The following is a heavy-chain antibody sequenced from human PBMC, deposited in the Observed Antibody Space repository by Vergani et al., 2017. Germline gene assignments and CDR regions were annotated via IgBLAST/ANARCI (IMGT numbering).Heavy chain of an antibody. CDR2: INTNTGNP. CDR3: ARDPRVREAPGGRFEY. J-gene: IGHJ4*02. V-gene: IGHV7-4-1*02. CDR1: GYTFTDYW. D-gene: IGHD3-10*01. Sequence: VQLVQSGAEVKKPGESLKISCEGSGYTFTDYWVGWVRQKPGKGLEWMGWINTNTGNPTYAPGFTGRFVFSLDTSVSTTYLHISSLEPEDTAVYYCARDPRVREAPGGRFEYWAQGTLVTVSS.